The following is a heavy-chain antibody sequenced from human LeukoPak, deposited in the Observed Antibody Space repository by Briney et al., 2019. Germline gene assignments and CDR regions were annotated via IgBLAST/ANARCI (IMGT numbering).Heavy chain of an antibody. Sequence: GGSLRLSCAASGFTFSSYAMSWVRQAPGKGLEWVSAISGSGGSTYYADSVKGRFTISRDNSKNTLYLQMNSLRAGDTAVYYCANMRCLQSFDYWGQGTLVTVSS. CDR2: ISGSGGST. CDR3: ANMRCLQSFDY. J-gene: IGHJ4*02. D-gene: IGHD5-24*01. V-gene: IGHV3-23*01. CDR1: GFTFSSYA.